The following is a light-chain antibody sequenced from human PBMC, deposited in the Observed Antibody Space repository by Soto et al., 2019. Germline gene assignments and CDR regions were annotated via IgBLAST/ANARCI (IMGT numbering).Light chain of an antibody. J-gene: IGLJ2*01. Sequence: QSVLTQPPSVSGAPGQRVTISCTGSSTNIGAGHDVHWYQQLPGTAPKLLIYGNSNRPSGVPDRFSGSKSGTSASLAITGLQAADEADYYCQSYDSSLSGVVFGGGTKLTV. V-gene: IGLV1-40*01. CDR3: QSYDSSLSGVV. CDR1: STNIGAGHD. CDR2: GNS.